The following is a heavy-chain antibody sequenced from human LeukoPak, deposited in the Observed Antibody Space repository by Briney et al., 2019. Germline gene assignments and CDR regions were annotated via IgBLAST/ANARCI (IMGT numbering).Heavy chain of an antibody. CDR3: ANKVYCSTTSCYHAGY. Sequence: SETLSLTCSVSGDSISSSYWSWVRQPPGKGLEWIGEIYHSGTTNYNPSLKSRVTISIDTSRNQFSLKLTSVTAADTAVYYCANKVYCSTTSCYHAGYWGQGTLVTVSS. D-gene: IGHD2-2*01. CDR1: GDSISSSY. CDR2: IYHSGTT. J-gene: IGHJ4*02. V-gene: IGHV4-59*12.